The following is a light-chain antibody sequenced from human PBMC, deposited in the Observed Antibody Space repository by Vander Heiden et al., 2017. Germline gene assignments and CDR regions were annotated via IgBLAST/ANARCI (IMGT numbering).Light chain of an antibody. CDR1: QGISNY. CDR2: AAS. V-gene: IGKV1-27*01. CDR3: QKYNSAPLT. J-gene: IGKJ4*01. Sequence: DIQMTQSPSSLSASVGDRVTITCQASQGISNYLAWYQQKPGKVPKLLIYAASTLQSGAPSRFSGSGSGTDFTLTISSLQPEDVATYYCQKYNSAPLTFGGGTKVEIK.